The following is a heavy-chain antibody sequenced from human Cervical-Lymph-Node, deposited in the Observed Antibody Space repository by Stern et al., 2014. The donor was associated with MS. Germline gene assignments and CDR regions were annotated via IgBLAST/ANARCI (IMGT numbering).Heavy chain of an antibody. D-gene: IGHD3-3*01. CDR3: IRNDFWGGSANYDMDV. CDR1: GFTFGDYA. J-gene: IGHJ6*02. Sequence: EVQLVESGGGLVQPGRSLRLSCTGSGFTFGDYAMSWFRQAPGKGLEWVGFIRCKAYGGTTEYAASVRARFTISRDVPKSIPYLQMNSLKTEGTAVYYCIRNDFWGGSANYDMDVWGQGTTVTVSS. CDR2: IRCKAYGGTT. V-gene: IGHV3-49*03.